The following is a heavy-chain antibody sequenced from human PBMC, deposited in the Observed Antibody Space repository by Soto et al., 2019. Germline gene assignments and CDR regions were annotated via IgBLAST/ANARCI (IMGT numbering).Heavy chain of an antibody. Sequence: QVQLVQSGAEVKEPGASVKVSCKASGYPFTSYSFSWVRQAPGQGLEWMGWSSAYNGDTRYAQKFQGRVTMTADPYTDTAYRELSNLRSDDTGVYYCAREGAVVGSAVYYGMDVWGQGTMVTVS. J-gene: IGHJ6*02. CDR1: GYPFTSYS. CDR2: SSAYNGDT. CDR3: AREGAVVGSAVYYGMDV. V-gene: IGHV1-18*04. D-gene: IGHD2-15*01.